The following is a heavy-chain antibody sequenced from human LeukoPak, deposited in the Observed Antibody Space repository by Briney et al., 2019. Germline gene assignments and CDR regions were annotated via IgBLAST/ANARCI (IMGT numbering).Heavy chain of an antibody. V-gene: IGHV4-34*01. Sequence: SETLSLTCAVYGGSFSDYCWNWIRQPPGKGLEWIGEINHGGSTNYNPSLKSRVTISVDTSKNQFSLRLSSVTAADTAVYYCARGFKDGDCSGGSCYFHYFDCWGQGTLVTVSS. D-gene: IGHD2-15*01. CDR2: INHGGST. CDR3: ARGFKDGDCSGGSCYFHYFDC. CDR1: GGSFSDYC. J-gene: IGHJ4*02.